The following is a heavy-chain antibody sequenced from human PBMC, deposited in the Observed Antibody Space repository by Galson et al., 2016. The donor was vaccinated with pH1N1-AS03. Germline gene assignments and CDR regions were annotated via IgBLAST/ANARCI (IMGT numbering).Heavy chain of an antibody. D-gene: IGHD6-13*01. V-gene: IGHV2-5*02. J-gene: IGHJ2*01. Sequence: PALVKPTQTLTLTCTFSGFSLSTSGVAVGWIRQPPGKALECLALIHWDDDKHYSPSLKSRLTITKDTSKNQVVLTMTNMDPVDTATYYCAHRPSSWSYWYFDLWGRGTLVTVSS. CDR1: GFSLSTSGVA. CDR3: AHRPSSWSYWYFDL. CDR2: IHWDDDK.